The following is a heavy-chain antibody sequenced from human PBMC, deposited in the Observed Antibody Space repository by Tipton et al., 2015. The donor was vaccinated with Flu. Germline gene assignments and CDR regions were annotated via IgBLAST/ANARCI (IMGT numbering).Heavy chain of an antibody. V-gene: IGHV4-39*07. CDR3: ASQGVGAEYYYYGMDV. D-gene: IGHD3-16*01. CDR2: IYYSGST. J-gene: IGHJ6*02. CDR1: GGSISSSSYY. Sequence: TLSLTCTVSGGSISSSSYYWGWIRQPPGKGLEWIGSIYYSGSTYYNPSLKSRVTISVDTSKNQFSLKLSSVTAAGTAVYYCASQGVGAEYYYYGMDVWGQGTTVTVSS.